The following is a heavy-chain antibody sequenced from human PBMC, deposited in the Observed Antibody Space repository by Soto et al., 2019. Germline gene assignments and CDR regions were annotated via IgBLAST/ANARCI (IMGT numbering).Heavy chain of an antibody. CDR2: ISTYNGDT. D-gene: IGHD5-12*01. J-gene: IGHJ6*02. CDR1: GYTFTRSG. Sequence: GASLKVSCKDSGYTFTRSGISWVRQAPGQGLEWMGWISTYNGDTNYAQTFQGRVTMTTDTSTSTVHMEVRSLRSDDTAVYYCAREGVAPYYYYGMDVWGQGTPVTVSS. CDR3: AREGVAPYYYYGMDV. V-gene: IGHV1-18*01.